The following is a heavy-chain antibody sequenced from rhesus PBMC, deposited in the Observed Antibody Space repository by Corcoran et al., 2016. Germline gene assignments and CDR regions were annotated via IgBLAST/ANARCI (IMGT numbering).Heavy chain of an antibody. CDR1: GFSLSTNGLV. J-gene: IGHJ4*01. CDR2: IYWDDDK. Sequence: QVTLKESGPALVKPTQTLTLTCPFSGFSLSTNGLVVGWLRLPPRKTLEWRAHIYWDDDKRYSTSLKNRLTIAKDTSKNQVVLTMTNMDPVDTATYYCARRSLNTGTSFDYWGQGIQVTVSS. CDR3: ARRSLNTGTSFDY. V-gene: IGHV2-1*01. D-gene: IGHD1-38*01.